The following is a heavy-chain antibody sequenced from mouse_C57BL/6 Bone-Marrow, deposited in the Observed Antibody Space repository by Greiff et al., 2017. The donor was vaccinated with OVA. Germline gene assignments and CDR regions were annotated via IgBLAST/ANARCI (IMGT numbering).Heavy chain of an antibody. J-gene: IGHJ2*01. V-gene: IGHV1-39*01. D-gene: IGHD1-1*01. CDR2: INPNYGTT. CDR3: ARGDTTVVADY. Sequence: EVKVVESGPELVKPGASVKISCKASGYSFTDYNMNWVKQSNGKSLEWIGVINPNYGTTSYNQKFKGKATLTVDQSSSTAYMQLNSLTSEDSAVYYCARGDTTVVADYWGQGTTLTVSS. CDR1: GYSFTDYN.